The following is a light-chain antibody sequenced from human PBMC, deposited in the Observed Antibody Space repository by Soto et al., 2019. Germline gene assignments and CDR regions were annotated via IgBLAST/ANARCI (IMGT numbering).Light chain of an antibody. CDR2: DNS. CDR1: SSNIGAGYD. Sequence: QSVLTQPPSVSGAPGQRVTISCTGSSSNIGAGYDVHWYQQLPGTAPKLLIYDNSNRPSGVPDRFSGSKSGTSASLAITGLQAEDEADYYCQSYDSSLRAVFGGGTKLTVL. J-gene: IGLJ3*02. V-gene: IGLV1-40*01. CDR3: QSYDSSLRAV.